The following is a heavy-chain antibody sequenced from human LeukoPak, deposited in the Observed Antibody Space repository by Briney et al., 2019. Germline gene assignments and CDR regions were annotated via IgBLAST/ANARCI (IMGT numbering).Heavy chain of an antibody. CDR3: ARAPAYSGSYYYVY. CDR1: GFTFDDYG. D-gene: IGHD1-26*01. Sequence: PGGSLRLSCAASGFTFDDYGMSWVRQAPGKGLEWVSGINWNGGSTGYADSVKGRFTISRDNAKNYLYLQMNSLRAEDTALYYCARAPAYSGSYYYVYWGQGTLVTVSS. V-gene: IGHV3-20*04. CDR2: INWNGGST. J-gene: IGHJ4*02.